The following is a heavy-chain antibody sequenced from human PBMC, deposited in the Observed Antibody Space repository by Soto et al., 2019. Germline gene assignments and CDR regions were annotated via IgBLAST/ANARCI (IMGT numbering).Heavy chain of an antibody. CDR2: IIPIFGTA. J-gene: IGHJ5*02. CDR3: ARPSDYGDYIDP. D-gene: IGHD4-17*01. Sequence: SVKVSCKASGGTFSSYAISWVRQAPGQGLEWMGGIIPIFGTANYAQKFQGRVTITADESTSTAYMELSSLRSEDTAVYYCARPSDYGDYIDPWGQGTLVTVSS. V-gene: IGHV1-69*13. CDR1: GGTFSSYA.